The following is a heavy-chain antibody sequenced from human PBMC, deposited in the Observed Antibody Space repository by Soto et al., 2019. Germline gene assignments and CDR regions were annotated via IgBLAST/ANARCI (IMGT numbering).Heavy chain of an antibody. Sequence: GGSLRLSCAASGFTFSNYAMIWVRQAPGKGLDWVSAISASGSSTYYADSVKGRFTISRDNAKNTLSLQMTGLRAEDTAVYYCAKDTPRYYYDSSGYYKTPFDYWGQGSLVTVAS. CDR1: GFTFSNYA. V-gene: IGHV3-23*01. J-gene: IGHJ4*02. CDR2: ISASGSST. D-gene: IGHD3-22*01. CDR3: AKDTPRYYYDSSGYYKTPFDY.